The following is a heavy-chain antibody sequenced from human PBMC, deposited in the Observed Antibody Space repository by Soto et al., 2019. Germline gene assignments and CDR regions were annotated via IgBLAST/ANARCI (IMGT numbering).Heavy chain of an antibody. CDR1: GFSLSTSW. J-gene: IGHJ6*02. CDR3: ASKRLYFYGLDV. V-gene: IGHV3-7*01. Sequence: QLGGSLRLSFTASGFSLSTSWMTWACKAQGKGLEWVANIMQDGSDKYYVDSVKGRFTISRDNAKNSLYLQMTSLRAEDTAVYYCASKRLYFYGLDVWGQGTTVTVSS. CDR2: IMQDGSDK.